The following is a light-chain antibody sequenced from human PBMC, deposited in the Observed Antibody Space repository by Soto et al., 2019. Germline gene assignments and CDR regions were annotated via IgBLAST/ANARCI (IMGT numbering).Light chain of an antibody. CDR2: DAS. CDR1: QSVSSY. CDR3: QQRSNWPPDT. J-gene: IGKJ5*01. Sequence: IVLTQSPATLSLSTGERATLSCRASQSVSSYLAWYQQKPGQAPRLLIYDASNRATGIPARFSGSGSGTDFPLTLSSREPEDFAVYYCQQRSNWPPDTFGQGTRLEIK. V-gene: IGKV3-11*01.